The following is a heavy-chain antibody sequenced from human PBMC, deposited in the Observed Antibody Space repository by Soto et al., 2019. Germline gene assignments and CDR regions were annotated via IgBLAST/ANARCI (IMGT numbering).Heavy chain of an antibody. Sequence: GGSLRLSCAASGFTFSSYAMHWVRQAPGKGLEWVAVISYDGSNKYYADSVKGRFTISRDNSKNTLYLQMNSLRAEDTAVYYCARESLVRGVYYYYYGMDVWGQGTTLTV. CDR2: ISYDGSNK. D-gene: IGHD3-10*01. CDR3: ARESLVRGVYYYYYGMDV. J-gene: IGHJ6*02. V-gene: IGHV3-30-3*01. CDR1: GFTFSSYA.